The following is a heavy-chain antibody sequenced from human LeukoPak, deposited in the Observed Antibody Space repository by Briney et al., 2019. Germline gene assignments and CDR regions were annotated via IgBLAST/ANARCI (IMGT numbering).Heavy chain of an antibody. D-gene: IGHD3-22*01. CDR1: GFTFSIYA. V-gene: IGHV3-23*01. CDR3: AREEDSSGPKGRAFDI. CDR2: ISGSGRST. J-gene: IGHJ3*02. Sequence: PGGSLRLSCAASGFTFSIYAVSWVRQAPGKGLEWVSAISGSGRSTYYADSVKGRFTISRDNSKNTLYLQMNSLRAEDTAVYYCAREEDSSGPKGRAFDIWGQGTMVTVSS.